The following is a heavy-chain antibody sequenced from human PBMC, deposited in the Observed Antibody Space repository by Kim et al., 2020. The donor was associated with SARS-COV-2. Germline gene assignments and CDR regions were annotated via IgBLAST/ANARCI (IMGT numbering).Heavy chain of an antibody. J-gene: IGHJ6*02. CDR2: ISYDGSNE. Sequence: GGSLRLSCAASGFTFSSYAMHWVRQAPGKGLEWVAVISYDGSNEYYADSVKGRFTISRDNSKNTLYLQMNSLRAEDTAVYYCASSNGGNYYYGMDVWGQGTTVTVSS. V-gene: IGHV3-30*04. CDR1: GFTFSSYA. CDR3: ASSNGGNYYYGMDV. D-gene: IGHD2-15*01.